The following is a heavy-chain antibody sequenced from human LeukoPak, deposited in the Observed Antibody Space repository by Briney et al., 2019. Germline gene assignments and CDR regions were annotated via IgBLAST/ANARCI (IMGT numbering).Heavy chain of an antibody. Sequence: SEALSLTCTVSGGSISSNYWSLIRQPAGRGLEWIGRIYTSGSTSYNPSLECRVTLSVDTSKNQFSLNLRSVTAADTAVYYCARWTSSSWYRFDYWGQGTLVTVSS. V-gene: IGHV4-4*07. CDR1: GGSISSNY. CDR2: IYTSGST. D-gene: IGHD6-13*01. J-gene: IGHJ4*02. CDR3: ARWTSSSWYRFDY.